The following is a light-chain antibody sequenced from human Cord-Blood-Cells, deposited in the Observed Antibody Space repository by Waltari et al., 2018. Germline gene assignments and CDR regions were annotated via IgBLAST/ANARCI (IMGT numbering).Light chain of an antibody. V-gene: IGKV3-11*01. CDR3: QRRSNWPPIT. Sequence: IVSTQSQATLLLSPGERATPSSRTSQSVSCYLAWDQQKPGQALRLLIYEASNRATGIPARFSGSGSGTDFTLTISIVEPEDCAVYYCQRRSNWPPITHGVGTRLGSK. CDR2: EAS. J-gene: IGKJ5*01. CDR1: QSVSCY.